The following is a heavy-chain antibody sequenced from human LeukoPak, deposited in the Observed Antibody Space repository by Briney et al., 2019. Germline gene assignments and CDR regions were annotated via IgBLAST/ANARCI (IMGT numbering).Heavy chain of an antibody. V-gene: IGHV3-7*01. CDR1: GFTLSSKW. D-gene: IGHD3-10*01. J-gene: IGHJ4*02. CDR2: IKHDGSEK. CDR3: ARDGSGEWPIGY. Sequence: GGSLRLSCAASGFTLSSKWMSWVRQAPGKGLEWVANIKHDGSEKYYVDSVKGRFTISRDNAKNSLYLQMNSLRAEDTAVYYCARDGSGEWPIGYWGQGTLVTVSS.